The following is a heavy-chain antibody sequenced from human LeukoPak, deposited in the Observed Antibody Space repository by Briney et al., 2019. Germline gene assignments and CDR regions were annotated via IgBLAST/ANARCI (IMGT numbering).Heavy chain of an antibody. CDR2: IKSKTDGGIT. J-gene: IGHJ4*02. D-gene: IGHD2-21*02. CDR3: STSLRGSDCCLDY. Sequence: PGGSLRLSCAASGFTFSDAWVSWVRQAPGMGLEWVGRIKSKTDGGITDYAAPVKGRFTISRDDSSGTLYLLMNSLKTEDTAVYYCSTSLRGSDCCLDYWGQGTLVAVSS. V-gene: IGHV3-15*01. CDR1: GFTFSDAW.